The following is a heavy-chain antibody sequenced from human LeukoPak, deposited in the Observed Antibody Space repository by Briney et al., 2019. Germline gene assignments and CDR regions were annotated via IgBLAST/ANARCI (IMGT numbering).Heavy chain of an antibody. CDR1: GGTFSSYA. CDR3: ARTTGTTISSGFDY. Sequence: VASVKVFCKASGGTFSSYAISWVRQAPGQGLEWMGGIIPIFGTANYAQKFQGRVTITADESTSTAYMELSSLRSEDTAVYYCARTTGTTISSGFDYWGQGTLVTVSS. CDR2: IIPIFGTA. D-gene: IGHD1-1*01. J-gene: IGHJ4*02. V-gene: IGHV1-69*01.